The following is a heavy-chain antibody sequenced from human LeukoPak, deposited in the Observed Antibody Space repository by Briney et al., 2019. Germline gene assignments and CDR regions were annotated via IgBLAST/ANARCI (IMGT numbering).Heavy chain of an antibody. Sequence: PSETLSLTCTVSGGSISNYNWSWIRQPPREGLEWIGYIYYIGSTNYTPPLKSRVTISIATSKNQFSLNLTSVTAADTAVYYWARGGLGGITAYSNYLFDYWGQGTLVTVSS. CDR3: ARGGLGGITAYSNYLFDY. CDR1: GGSISNYN. D-gene: IGHD4-11*01. CDR2: IYYIGST. V-gene: IGHV4-59*08. J-gene: IGHJ4*02.